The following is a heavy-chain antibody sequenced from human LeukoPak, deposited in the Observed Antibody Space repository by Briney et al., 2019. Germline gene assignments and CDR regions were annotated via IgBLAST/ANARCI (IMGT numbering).Heavy chain of an antibody. CDR3: AKDCYCSSTSCPHGIFDY. CDR2: ISGSGGST. J-gene: IGHJ4*02. CDR1: GFTFSSYA. V-gene: IGHV3-23*01. Sequence: GGSLRLSCAASGFTFSSYAMSWVRQAPGKGLEWVSAISGSGGSTYYADSVKGRFTISRDNSKNTLYLQMNSLRAEDMAVYYCAKDCYCSSTSCPHGIFDYWGQGTLVTVSS. D-gene: IGHD2-2*01.